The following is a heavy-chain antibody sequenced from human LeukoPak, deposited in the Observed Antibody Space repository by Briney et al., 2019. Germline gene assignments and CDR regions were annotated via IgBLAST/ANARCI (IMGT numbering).Heavy chain of an antibody. CDR2: IYYSGST. D-gene: IGHD3-22*01. Sequence: SETLSLTCTVSGGSISGYFWSWIRQPPGKGLQRIGYIYYSGSTNYNPSLKSRVTISVDTSNNQFSLKLSSVTAADTAVYYCARWGSSGFDYWGQGTLVTVSS. V-gene: IGHV4-59*01. J-gene: IGHJ4*02. CDR3: ARWGSSGFDY. CDR1: GGSISGYF.